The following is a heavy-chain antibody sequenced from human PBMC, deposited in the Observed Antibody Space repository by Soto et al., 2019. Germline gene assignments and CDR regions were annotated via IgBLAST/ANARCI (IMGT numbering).Heavy chain of an antibody. J-gene: IGHJ4*02. CDR2: ISSSSSTI. CDR1: GFTFSRYR. CDR3: ARGRHWMGSGGSSYQNDY. Sequence: EVQLVESGGGLVQPGGSLRLSCAASGFTFSRYRMNWVRQAPGKGLEWVSYISSSSSTIYYADSVKGRFTISRDNAKNSLYLQMNSLRAEDTAVYYCARGRHWMGSGGSSYQNDYWGQGTLVTVSS. D-gene: IGHD2-15*01. V-gene: IGHV3-48*01.